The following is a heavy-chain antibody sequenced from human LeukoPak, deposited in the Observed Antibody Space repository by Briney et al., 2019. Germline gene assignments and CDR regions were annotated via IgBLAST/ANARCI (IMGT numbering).Heavy chain of an antibody. V-gene: IGHV4-39*07. CDR3: AGDRRKKRDDGTFNYFAY. J-gene: IGHJ4*02. D-gene: IGHD1-14*01. CDR1: GGSISSSSYY. Sequence: PSETLSLTCTVSGGSISSSSYYWGWIRQPPGKGLEWIGSIYYSGSTYYNPSLKSRVTISVDTSKNQFSLKLSSVTAADTAVYYGAGDRRKKRDDGTFNYFAYGGKGTWSPSPQ. CDR2: IYYSGST.